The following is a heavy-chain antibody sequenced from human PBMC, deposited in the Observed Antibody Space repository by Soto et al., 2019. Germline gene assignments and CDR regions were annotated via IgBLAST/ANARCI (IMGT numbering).Heavy chain of an antibody. J-gene: IGHJ5*02. D-gene: IGHD3-3*01. V-gene: IGHV4-59*01. CDR2: IYYSGST. CDR1: GGSISSYY. CDR3: ARVSGDFWSGYNNWFDP. Sequence: PSETLSLTCTVSGGSISSYYWSWIRQPPGKGLEWIGYIYYSGSTNYNPSLKSRVTISVDTSKNQFSLKLSSVTAADTAVYYCARVSGDFWSGYNNWFDPWGQGTLVTVSS.